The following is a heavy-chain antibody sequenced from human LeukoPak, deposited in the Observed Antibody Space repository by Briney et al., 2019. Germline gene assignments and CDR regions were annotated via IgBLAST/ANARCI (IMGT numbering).Heavy chain of an antibody. J-gene: IGHJ4*02. CDR3: ARWTYDSSGYYYSAQYYFDY. CDR2: LYTSGST. CDR1: GGSISSYF. V-gene: IGHV4-4*07. Sequence: SETLSLTCTVSGGSISSYFRSWMPQPAGEGLEWIGRLYTSGSTNYNPSLKSRVTISVDTSKNQFSLKLSSVTAADTAVYYCARWTYDSSGYYYSAQYYFDYWGQGTLVTVSS. D-gene: IGHD3-22*01.